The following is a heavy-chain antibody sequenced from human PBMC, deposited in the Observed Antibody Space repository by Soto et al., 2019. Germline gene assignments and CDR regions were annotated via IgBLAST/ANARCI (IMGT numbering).Heavy chain of an antibody. CDR2: IYYSGST. V-gene: IGHV4-31*03. CDR1: GDSINSGAYY. Sequence: PSETLSLTCTVSGDSINSGAYYWSWIRQDPGKGLEWIGYIYYSGSTYYNPSLKSRVTMSVDTSKNQFSLKLSSVTAADTAVYYCARAGIWHGSRLDSWGQGTLVTVSS. J-gene: IGHJ5*01. D-gene: IGHD3-10*01. CDR3: ARAGIWHGSRLDS.